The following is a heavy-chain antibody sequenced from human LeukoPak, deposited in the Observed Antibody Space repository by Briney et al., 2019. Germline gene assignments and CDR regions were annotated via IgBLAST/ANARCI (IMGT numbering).Heavy chain of an antibody. D-gene: IGHD6-13*01. Sequence: SETLSLTCTVSGGSISSGSYYWSWIRQPAGKGLEWIGLIYTSGSTNYNPSLKIRVTISVDTSKNQFSLKLSSVTAADTAVYYCARGVAAAVYDAFDIWGQGTMVTVSS. CDR3: ARGVAAAVYDAFDI. J-gene: IGHJ3*02. CDR1: GGSISSGSYY. CDR2: IYTSGST. V-gene: IGHV4-61*02.